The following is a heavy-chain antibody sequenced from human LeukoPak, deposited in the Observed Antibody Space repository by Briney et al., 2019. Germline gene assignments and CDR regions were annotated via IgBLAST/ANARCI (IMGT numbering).Heavy chain of an antibody. J-gene: IGHJ6*01. CDR2: TSYDGSNK. CDR1: GFTFSSYA. Sequence: PGRSLRLSCAVSGFTFSSYAMHWVRQAPGKGLESVAVTSYDGSNKYYADSVKGRFTISRDNSKNTLYLKMNSLRAEDTAVYYCARDRSSSWRGIYYYGMDVWGQGTTVTVSS. D-gene: IGHD6-13*01. V-gene: IGHV3-30-3*01. CDR3: ARDRSSSWRGIYYYGMDV.